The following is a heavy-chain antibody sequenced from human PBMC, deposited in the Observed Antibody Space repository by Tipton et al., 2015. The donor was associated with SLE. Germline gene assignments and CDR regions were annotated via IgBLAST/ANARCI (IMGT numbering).Heavy chain of an antibody. J-gene: IGHJ4*02. CDR3: ARDNSPEFDY. D-gene: IGHD2/OR15-2a*01. CDR2: INPRSGVT. Sequence: QLVQSGAEVKEPGASVKVSCKASGYTFTSYDINWVRQATGQGLEWMGWINPRSGVTKYAQRFQGRVTLTSDTSINTAYLDLSRLRSDDTAVYYCARDNSPEFDYWGQGTLVTVSS. V-gene: IGHV1-2*02. CDR1: GYTFTSYD.